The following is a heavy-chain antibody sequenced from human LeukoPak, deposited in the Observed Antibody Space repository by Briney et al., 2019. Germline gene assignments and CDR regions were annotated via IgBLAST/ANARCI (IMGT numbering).Heavy chain of an antibody. Sequence: SQTLSLTCAVSGGSISSGGYSWSWLRQPPGKGLEWIGYIYHSGSTYYNPSLKSRVTISVDRSKNQFSLNLSSVTAADTAVYYCARGSLWFGLPNWFDPWGQGTLVTVSS. CDR3: ARGSLWFGLPNWFDP. CDR2: IYHSGST. D-gene: IGHD3-10*01. J-gene: IGHJ5*02. V-gene: IGHV4-30-2*01. CDR1: GGSISSGGYS.